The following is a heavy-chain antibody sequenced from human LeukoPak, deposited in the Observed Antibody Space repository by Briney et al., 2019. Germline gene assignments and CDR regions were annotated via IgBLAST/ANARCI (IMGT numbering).Heavy chain of an antibody. CDR2: INHSGST. D-gene: IGHD2-15*01. CDR3: ARGPVYCSGGNCYAYYFDY. J-gene: IGHJ4*02. CDR1: GGSFSNYY. Sequence: SETLSLTCAVYGGSFSNYYWNWIRQPPGKGLEWIGEINHSGSTNYNPSLKSRVTISVDTSKNQFSLKLSSVTAADTAIYYCARGPVYCSGGNCYAYYFDYWGRGTPVTVSS. V-gene: IGHV4-34*01.